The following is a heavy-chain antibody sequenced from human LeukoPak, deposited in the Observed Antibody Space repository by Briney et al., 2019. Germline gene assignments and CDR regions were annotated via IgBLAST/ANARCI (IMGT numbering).Heavy chain of an antibody. D-gene: IGHD4-17*01. CDR2: IYYSGTT. CDR1: GGSISYYY. V-gene: IGHV4-59*01. Sequence: PSETLSLTCTVSGGSISYYYWSWIRQSPGKGLEWIGYIYYSGTTNYNPSLKSRVTISVDTSKNQFSLQLRSVTAADTAVYYCAREDPQTTVPEGMDVWGQGTSVTVSS. J-gene: IGHJ6*02. CDR3: AREDPQTTVPEGMDV.